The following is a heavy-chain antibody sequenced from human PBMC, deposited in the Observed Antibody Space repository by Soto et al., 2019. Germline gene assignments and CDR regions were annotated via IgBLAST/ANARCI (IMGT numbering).Heavy chain of an antibody. CDR3: ARVLTTPNQYCSSTSCSFDY. CDR2: INHSGST. Sequence: PSETLSLTCAVYGGSFSGYYWSWIRQPPGKGLEWIGEINHSGSTNYNPSLKSRATISVDTSKNQFSLKLSSVTAADTAVYYCARVLTTPNQYCSSTSCSFDYWGQGTLVTVSS. CDR1: GGSFSGYY. J-gene: IGHJ4*02. V-gene: IGHV4-34*01. D-gene: IGHD2-2*01.